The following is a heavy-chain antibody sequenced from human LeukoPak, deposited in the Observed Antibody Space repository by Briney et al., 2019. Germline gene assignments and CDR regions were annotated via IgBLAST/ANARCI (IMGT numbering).Heavy chain of an antibody. D-gene: IGHD3-16*01. J-gene: IGHJ4*02. CDR1: GFTVSSNS. Sequence: PGGSLRLSCTVSGFTVSSNSMSWVRQAPGKGLEWVSFIYSDNTHYSDSVKGRFTISRDNSKNTLYLQMNSLRAEDTAVYYCAKDLVSWGVGSEIDYWGQGTLVTVSS. V-gene: IGHV3-66*03. CDR3: AKDLVSWGVGSEIDY. CDR2: IYSDNT.